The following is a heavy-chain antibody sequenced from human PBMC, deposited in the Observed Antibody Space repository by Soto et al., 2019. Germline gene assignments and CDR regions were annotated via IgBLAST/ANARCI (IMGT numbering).Heavy chain of an antibody. D-gene: IGHD3-22*01. CDR3: AALGDSAGYPGNYYCIDV. J-gene: IGHJ6*02. Sequence: ASVKVSCKASGFTFTSSAVQWVRQARGQRLEWIGWIVVGSGNTNYAQKFQERVTITRDMSTSTAYMELSSLRSEDTAVYYCAALGDSAGYPGNYYCIDVWDPAATVAVSS. V-gene: IGHV1-58*01. CDR2: IVVGSGNT. CDR1: GFTFTSSA.